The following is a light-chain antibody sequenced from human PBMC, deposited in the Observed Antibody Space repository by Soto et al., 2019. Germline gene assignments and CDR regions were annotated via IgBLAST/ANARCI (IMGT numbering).Light chain of an antibody. Sequence: QSVLTQPASVSGSPGQSITFSCTGTSSDVGSYDYVSWHQQHPGKAPKLIIYDVNNRPSGVPRRSSASKSGNTASLIISGLQTEDEADYYCCAYSTSGTHVFGTGTKLTVL. CDR2: DVN. V-gene: IGLV2-14*03. CDR1: SSDVGSYDY. J-gene: IGLJ1*01. CDR3: CAYSTSGTHV.